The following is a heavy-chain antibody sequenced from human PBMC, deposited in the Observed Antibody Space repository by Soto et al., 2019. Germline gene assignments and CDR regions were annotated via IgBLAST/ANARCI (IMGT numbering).Heavy chain of an antibody. D-gene: IGHD6-19*01. V-gene: IGHV3-64*01. CDR2: ISSNGGST. CDR1: GFTFSSYA. Sequence: EVQLVESGGGLVQPGGSLRLSCAASGFTFSSYAMHWVRQAPGKGLEYVSAISSNGGSTYYANSVKGRFTISRDNSKITLYLQMGSLRAEDMAVYYCARDFIAVAAHHGMDVWGQGTTVTVSS. CDR3: ARDFIAVAAHHGMDV. J-gene: IGHJ6*02.